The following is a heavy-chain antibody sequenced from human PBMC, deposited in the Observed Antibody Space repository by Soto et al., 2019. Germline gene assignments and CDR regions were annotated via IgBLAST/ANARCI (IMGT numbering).Heavy chain of an antibody. Sequence: GGSLRLSCAASGFTVSSNYMSWVRQAPGKGLEWVSVIYSGGSTYYADSVKGRFTISRDNSKNTLYLQMNSLRAEDTAVYYCARDSTLLWFEEAGWGQGTLVTVSS. D-gene: IGHD3-10*01. CDR2: IYSGGST. CDR1: GFTVSSNY. CDR3: ARDSTLLWFEEAG. J-gene: IGHJ4*02. V-gene: IGHV3-66*01.